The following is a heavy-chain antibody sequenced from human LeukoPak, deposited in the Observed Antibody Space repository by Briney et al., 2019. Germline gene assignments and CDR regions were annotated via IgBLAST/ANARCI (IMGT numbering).Heavy chain of an antibody. J-gene: IGHJ6*02. CDR2: ISSTSDYI. CDR3: ARDMRAYSGYDIYYYYDLDV. Sequence: PGGSLRLSCAASGFIFNSHNMIWLRQAPGKGLGWVSSISSTSDYIYYADSVKGRFTISRDNAKNALSLQMNRLRAEDTAVYYCARDMRAYSGYDIYYYYDLDVWGPGTTVTVSS. D-gene: IGHD5-12*01. V-gene: IGHV3-21*01. CDR1: GFIFNSHN.